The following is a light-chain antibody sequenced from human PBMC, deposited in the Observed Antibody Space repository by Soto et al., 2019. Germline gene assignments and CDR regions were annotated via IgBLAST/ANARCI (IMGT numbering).Light chain of an antibody. CDR2: LSSDGSH. V-gene: IGLV4-69*01. Sequence: QPVLTQSPYASASLGASVKLTCTLSSGHSSYAIAWHQQQPEKGPRYLMKLSSDGSHSKGDGIPDRFSGSSSGAERYLTISSLQSEDEADYYCQTWDTGARVVFGGGTQLTVL. CDR3: QTWDTGARVV. J-gene: IGLJ2*01. CDR1: SGHSSYA.